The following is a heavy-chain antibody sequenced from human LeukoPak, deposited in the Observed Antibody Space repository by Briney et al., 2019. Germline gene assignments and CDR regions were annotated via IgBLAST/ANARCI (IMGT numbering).Heavy chain of an antibody. CDR3: ARVSDCGGGCYSEYYFDY. CDR1: GFTFSSYA. Sequence: GGSLRLSCAASGFTFSSYAMPWVRQAPGKGLEWVAVISYDGSNKYYADSVKGRFTISRDNSKNTLYLQMNSLRAEDTAVYYCARVSDCGGGCYSEYYFDYWGQGTLVTVSS. J-gene: IGHJ4*02. D-gene: IGHD2-21*02. CDR2: ISYDGSNK. V-gene: IGHV3-30-3*01.